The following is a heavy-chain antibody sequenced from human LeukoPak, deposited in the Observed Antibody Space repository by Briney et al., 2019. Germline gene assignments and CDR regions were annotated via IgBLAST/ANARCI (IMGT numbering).Heavy chain of an antibody. CDR1: GGSFSTYY. V-gene: IGHV4-59*08. Sequence: SETLSLTCTLSGGSFSTYYWSWIRQPPGKGLEWIGFIYYSGSTNYNLSLKSRVTISIDTSKSQFSLKLSSVTAADTAVYYCARRITGTTSDSFDYWGQGTLVTVSS. J-gene: IGHJ4*02. CDR3: ARRITGTTSDSFDY. CDR2: IYYSGST. D-gene: IGHD1-20*01.